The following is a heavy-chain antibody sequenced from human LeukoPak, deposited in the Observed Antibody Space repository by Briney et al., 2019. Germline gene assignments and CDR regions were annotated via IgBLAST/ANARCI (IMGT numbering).Heavy chain of an antibody. V-gene: IGHV3-30-3*01. Sequence: PGRSLGVSCAASGFTFSSYAMHWVRQAPGKGLEWVAVISYDGSNKYYADSVKGRFTISRDNSKNTLYLQMNSLRAEDTAVYYFARVPGGVIDYWGQGTLVTVFS. CDR1: GFTFSSYA. J-gene: IGHJ4*02. D-gene: IGHD3-10*01. CDR3: ARVPGGVIDY. CDR2: ISYDGSNK.